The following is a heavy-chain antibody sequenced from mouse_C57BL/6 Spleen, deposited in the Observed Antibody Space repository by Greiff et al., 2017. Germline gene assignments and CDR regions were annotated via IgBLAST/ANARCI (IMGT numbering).Heavy chain of an antibody. D-gene: IGHD2-4*01. Sequence: DVMLVESGGGLVKPGGSLKLSCAASGFTFSSYAMSWVRQTPEQRLEWVATISDGGSYTYYPDNVKGRVTISRDNAKNNLYLQMSHLKSEDTAMYYCAGDFYYDYGDGDYYAMDYWGQGTSVTVSS. V-gene: IGHV5-4*01. J-gene: IGHJ4*01. CDR1: GFTFSSYA. CDR2: ISDGGSYT. CDR3: AGDFYYDYGDGDYYAMDY.